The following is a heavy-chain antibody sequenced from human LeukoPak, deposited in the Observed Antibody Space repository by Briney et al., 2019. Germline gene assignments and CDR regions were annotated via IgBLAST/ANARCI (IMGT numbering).Heavy chain of an antibody. D-gene: IGHD1-14*01. J-gene: IGHJ6*04. V-gene: IGHV4-34*01. CDR2: INHSGST. Sequence: SETLSLTCAVYGGSFSGYYWSWIRQPPGKGLEWIGEINHSGSTNYNPSLKSRVTISVDTSKNQFSLKLSSVTAADTAVYYCARDVRGRNPIWGKGTTVTISS. CDR1: GGSFSGYY. CDR3: ARDVRGRNPI.